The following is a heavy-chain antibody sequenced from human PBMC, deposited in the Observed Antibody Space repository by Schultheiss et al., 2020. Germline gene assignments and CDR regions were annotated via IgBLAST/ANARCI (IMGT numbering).Heavy chain of an antibody. D-gene: IGHD6-13*01. CDR1: GYSFTNYW. Sequence: GESLKISCKGSGYSFTNYWIGWVRQMPGKGLEWMGIIYPGDSDTRYSPSFQGQVTISADKSISTATASLQLSSLKPSDTAMYFCVLGQGYSSNWYLHWGQGTLVTVSS. CDR2: IYPGDSDT. V-gene: IGHV5-51*01. J-gene: IGHJ5*02. CDR3: VLGQGYSSNWYLH.